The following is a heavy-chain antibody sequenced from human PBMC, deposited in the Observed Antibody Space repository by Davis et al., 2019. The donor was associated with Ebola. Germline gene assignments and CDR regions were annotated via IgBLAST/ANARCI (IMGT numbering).Heavy chain of an antibody. CDR3: ARSEGVYSNYLGWDWFDP. CDR2: FDPEDVET. CDR1: GYTLTDLS. D-gene: IGHD4-11*01. J-gene: IGHJ5*02. Sequence: AASSKISCKVSGYTLTDLSMHWVRQAPGKGLEWMVGFDPEDVETIYAQKFQGRVTITRDTSASTAYMELSSLRSEDTAVYYCARSEGVYSNYLGWDWFDPWGQGTLVTVSS. V-gene: IGHV1-24*01.